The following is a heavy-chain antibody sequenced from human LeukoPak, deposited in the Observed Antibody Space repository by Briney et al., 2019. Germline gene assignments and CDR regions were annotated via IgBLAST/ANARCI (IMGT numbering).Heavy chain of an antibody. Sequence: SETLSLTCAVYGGSFSGYYWSWIRQPPGKGLEWIGEINHSGSTNYNPSLKSRVTISVDTSKNQFSLELSSVTAADTAVYYCARGLFSTTVAHFDYWGQGTLVTVSS. D-gene: IGHD4-11*01. CDR1: GGSFSGYY. V-gene: IGHV4-34*01. CDR3: ARGLFSTTVAHFDY. J-gene: IGHJ4*02. CDR2: INHSGST.